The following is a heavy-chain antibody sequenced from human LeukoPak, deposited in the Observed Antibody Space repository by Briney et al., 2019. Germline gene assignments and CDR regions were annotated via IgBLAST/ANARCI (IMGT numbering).Heavy chain of an antibody. CDR3: ARATRYCSGGSSWGAAFDI. V-gene: IGHV4-59*01. Sequence: SETLSLTCTVSGGSITSYYWSWIRQPPGKGLEWIGYIYYSGITNYNPSLKSRVTISVDTSKNQFSLKLSSVTAADTAVYYCARATRYCSGGSSWGAAFDIWGQGTVVTVSS. J-gene: IGHJ3*02. D-gene: IGHD2-15*01. CDR2: IYYSGIT. CDR1: GGSITSYY.